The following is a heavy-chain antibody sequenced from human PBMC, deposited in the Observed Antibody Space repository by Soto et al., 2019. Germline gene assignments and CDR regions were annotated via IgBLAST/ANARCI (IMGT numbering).Heavy chain of an antibody. V-gene: IGHV3-30*18. Sequence: QVQLVESGGGVVQPGRSLILSCAASGFTFSDYGMHWVRQAPGKGLEWVAVISYDERNKYYADSVKGRFTISRDNSKNTLYLQMNSLRAEDTAMYYCENTNYDFWGMDVWGQGTTVTVSS. D-gene: IGHD3-3*01. CDR2: ISYDERNK. CDR1: GFTFSDYG. CDR3: ENTNYDFWGMDV. J-gene: IGHJ6*02.